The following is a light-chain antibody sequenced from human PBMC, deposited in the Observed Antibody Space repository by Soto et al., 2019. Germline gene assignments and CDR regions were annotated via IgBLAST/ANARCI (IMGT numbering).Light chain of an antibody. Sequence: QSALTQTASVSGSPGQSITISCTGTSSDVGSHNFVSWYQQRPGKAPKLMIFEVTKRPSGVSSRFSASKSGNTASLTISGVQAEYEADYYCCSYAGTTTWVFGGGTKVTVL. CDR3: CSYAGTTTWV. CDR1: SSDVGSHNF. V-gene: IGLV2-23*02. CDR2: EVT. J-gene: IGLJ2*01.